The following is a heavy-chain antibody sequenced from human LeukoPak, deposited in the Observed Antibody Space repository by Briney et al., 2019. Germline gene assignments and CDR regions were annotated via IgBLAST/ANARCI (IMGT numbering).Heavy chain of an antibody. CDR2: INNNGSGR. CDR3: AKRASGSGTSLYYFDY. J-gene: IGHJ4*02. D-gene: IGHD3-10*01. CDR1: GFTFSSNA. V-gene: IGHV3-23*01. Sequence: PGGSLRLSCAASGFTFSSNAMSWVCHAPAQGLEWVSVINNNGSGRFYANSVKGRFTTSSDNTNNNLYLQMHSLRAEAKAVYYCAKRASGSGTSLYYFDYWGQGTLVTVSS.